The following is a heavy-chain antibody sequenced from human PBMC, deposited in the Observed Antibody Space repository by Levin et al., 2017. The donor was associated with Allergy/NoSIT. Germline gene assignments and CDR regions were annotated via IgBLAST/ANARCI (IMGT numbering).Heavy chain of an antibody. CDR3: ARDPSRITFGGVIAHYFDY. J-gene: IGHJ4*02. Sequence: GGSLRLSCAASGFTFSSYAMHWVRQAPGKGLEWVAVISYDGSNKYYADSAKGRFTISRDNSKNTLYLQMNSLRAEDTAVYYCARDPSRITFGGVIAHYFDYWGQGTLVTVSS. D-gene: IGHD3-16*02. CDR2: ISYDGSNK. V-gene: IGHV3-30-3*01. CDR1: GFTFSSYA.